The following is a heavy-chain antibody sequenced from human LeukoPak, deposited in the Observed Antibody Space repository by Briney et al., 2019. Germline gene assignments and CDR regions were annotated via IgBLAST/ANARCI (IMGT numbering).Heavy chain of an antibody. D-gene: IGHD6-19*01. Sequence: SETLSLTCAVYGGSFSGYYWSWIRQPPGKRLEWIGEINHSGSTNYNPSLKSRVTISVDTSKNQFSLKLSSVTAADTAVYYCARGSSGWYFGNYYYYGMDVWGQGTTVTVSS. CDR3: ARGSSGWYFGNYYYYGMDV. V-gene: IGHV4-34*01. CDR1: GGSFSGYY. J-gene: IGHJ6*02. CDR2: INHSGST.